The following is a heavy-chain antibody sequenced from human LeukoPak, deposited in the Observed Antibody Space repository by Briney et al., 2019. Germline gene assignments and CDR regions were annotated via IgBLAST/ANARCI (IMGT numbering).Heavy chain of an antibody. Sequence: ASVKVSCKASGYTFTTYGMNWVRQAPGQGLEWMGWINPYNGNTNYVQKLQGRVTMTTETSTSTAYMELRSLRSDDTAVYYCARVAAADYFDYWGQGTLVTVSS. CDR1: GYTFTTYG. V-gene: IGHV1-18*01. CDR3: ARVAAADYFDY. J-gene: IGHJ4*02. D-gene: IGHD6-13*01. CDR2: INPYNGNT.